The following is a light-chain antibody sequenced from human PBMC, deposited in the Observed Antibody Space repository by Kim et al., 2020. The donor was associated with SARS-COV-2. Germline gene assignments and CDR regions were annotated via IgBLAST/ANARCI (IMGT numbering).Light chain of an antibody. J-gene: IGKJ4*01. CDR2: DAS. V-gene: IGKV3-11*01. CDR1: QSVNTY. CDR3: QQRRAWPLT. Sequence: LSPGERATLSCRASQSVNTYLAWYQQKPGQAPRLLIYDASKRATGIPARFSGSGSGTDFTLTISSLEPEDFAVYYCQQRRAWPLTFGGGTKVDIK.